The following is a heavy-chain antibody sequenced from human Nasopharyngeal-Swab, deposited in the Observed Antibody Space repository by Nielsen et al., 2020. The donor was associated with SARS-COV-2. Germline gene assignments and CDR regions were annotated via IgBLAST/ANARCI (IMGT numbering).Heavy chain of an antibody. J-gene: IGHJ4*02. D-gene: IGHD5-18*01. V-gene: IGHV1-2*06. CDR3: SRIPRVGGYSYGYDY. Sequence: WVRQAPGQGLEWMGRINPNSGGTNYAQKFLGRVTLTRDTSRSTGIMELSGLQSDDTAVYSCSRIPRVGGYSYGYDYWGQGTLVTVSS. CDR2: INPNSGGT.